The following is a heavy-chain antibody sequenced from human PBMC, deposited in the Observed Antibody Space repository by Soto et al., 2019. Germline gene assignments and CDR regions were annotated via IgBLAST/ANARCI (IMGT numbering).Heavy chain of an antibody. CDR2: IWYDGSNK. J-gene: IGHJ4*02. V-gene: IGHV3-33*01. CDR1: GFTFSSYG. CDR3: XXXXXXXXXLLGY. Sequence: QVQLVESGGGVVQPGRSLRLSCAASGFTFSSYGMHWVRQAPGXGXEWVAVIWYDGSNKYYADSVKGRFTISRDNSKXXXXXXXXXXXXXXXXXXXXXXXXXXXXXLLGYWGQGALVTVSS. D-gene: IGHD3-22*01.